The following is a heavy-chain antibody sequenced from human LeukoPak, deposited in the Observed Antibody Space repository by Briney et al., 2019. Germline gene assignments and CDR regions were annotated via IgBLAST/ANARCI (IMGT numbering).Heavy chain of an antibody. V-gene: IGHV3-30*04. J-gene: IGHJ6*02. Sequence: GRSLRLSCAASGFTFSSYAMHWVRQAPGKGLEWVAVISYDGSNKYYADSVKGRFTISRDNSKNTLYLQMNSLRAEDTAVYYCARDQRLDPYYYYGMDVWGQGTTVTVSS. CDR1: GFTFSSYA. CDR3: ARDQRLDPYYYYGMDV. D-gene: IGHD3-9*01. CDR2: ISYDGSNK.